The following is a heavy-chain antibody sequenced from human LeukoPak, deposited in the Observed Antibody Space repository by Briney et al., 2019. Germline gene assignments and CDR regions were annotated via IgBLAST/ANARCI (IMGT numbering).Heavy chain of an antibody. CDR1: GFTFSSYS. J-gene: IGHJ6*03. Sequence: GGPLRLSCAASGFTFSSYSMNWVRQAPGKGLEWVSSISSSSSYIYYADSVKGRFTISRDNAKNSLYLQMNILRAEDTAVYYCARDSMVRGVMYYYYYMDVWGKGTTVTISS. V-gene: IGHV3-21*01. CDR3: ARDSMVRGVMYYYYYMDV. D-gene: IGHD3-10*01. CDR2: ISSSSSYI.